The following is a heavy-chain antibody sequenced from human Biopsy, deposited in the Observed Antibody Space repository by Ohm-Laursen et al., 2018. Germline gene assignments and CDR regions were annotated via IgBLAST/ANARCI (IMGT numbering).Heavy chain of an antibody. CDR1: GYTFTDYF. Sequence: ASVKVSCKASGYTFTDYFLHWVRQAPGQGPEWMGRISPSSGGTNYAQKFQGRVTMIRDPSATTGYMELSRLRSDDTAVYYCAKDITNPIGGLVARSDVFDVWGQGTMVTVSS. J-gene: IGHJ3*01. V-gene: IGHV1-2*06. CDR2: ISPSSGGT. D-gene: IGHD3-16*02. CDR3: AKDITNPIGGLVARSDVFDV.